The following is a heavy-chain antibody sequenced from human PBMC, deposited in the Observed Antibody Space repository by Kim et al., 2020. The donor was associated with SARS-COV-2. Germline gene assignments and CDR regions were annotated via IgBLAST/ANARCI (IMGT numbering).Heavy chain of an antibody. Sequence: SETLSLTCTVSGGSISSSSYYWGWIRQPPGKGLEWIGSIYYSGSTYYNPSLKSRVTISVDTSKNQFSLKLSSVTAADTAVYYCARDVGSEAGSWFPYFDYWGQGTLVTVSS. D-gene: IGHD3-10*01. CDR2: IYYSGST. V-gene: IGHV4-39*07. CDR1: GGSISSSSYY. J-gene: IGHJ4*02. CDR3: ARDVGSEAGSWFPYFDY.